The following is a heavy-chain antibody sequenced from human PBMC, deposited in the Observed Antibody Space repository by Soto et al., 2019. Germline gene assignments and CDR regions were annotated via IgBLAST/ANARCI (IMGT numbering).Heavy chain of an antibody. CDR3: ARYSPEYLCDY. Sequence: GGSLRLSCAASGFTFRIYGMSWFRQAPGKGLEWVAVIWYDGSNKYYADSVKGRFTISRDNSKNTLCLQMNSLRAEDTAVYYCARYSPEYLCDYWGQGTLVTVSS. J-gene: IGHJ4*02. CDR2: IWYDGSNK. CDR1: GFTFRIYG. D-gene: IGHD3-16*01. V-gene: IGHV3-33*08.